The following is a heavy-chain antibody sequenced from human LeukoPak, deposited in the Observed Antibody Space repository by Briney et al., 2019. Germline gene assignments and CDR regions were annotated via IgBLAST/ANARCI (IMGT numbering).Heavy chain of an antibody. CDR3: ARRNVLRLLEWLPTHYYYYYMDV. D-gene: IGHD3-3*01. CDR2: IKQDGSEK. J-gene: IGHJ6*03. V-gene: IGHV3-7*01. CDR1: GFTFSSYW. Sequence: PGGSLRLSCAASGFTFSSYWMSWVRQAPGKGLEWVANIKQDGSEKYYVDSVKGRFTISRDNAKNSLYLQMNSLRAEDTAVYYCARRNVLRLLEWLPTHYYYYYMDVWGKGTTVTVSS.